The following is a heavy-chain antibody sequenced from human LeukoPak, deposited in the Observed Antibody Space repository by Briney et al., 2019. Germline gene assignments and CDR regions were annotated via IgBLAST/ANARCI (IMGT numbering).Heavy chain of an antibody. CDR3: ARGREWLFDLDYYGMDV. D-gene: IGHD5-12*01. CDR2: INPSGGST. J-gene: IGHJ6*02. CDR1: GYTFTSYY. V-gene: IGHV1-46*01. Sequence: ASVKVSCKASGYTFTSYYMHWVRQAPGQGLEWMGIINPSGGSTSYAQKFQGRVTMTRDTSTSTVYMELSSLRSEDTAVYYCARGREWLFDLDYYGMDVWGQGTTVTASS.